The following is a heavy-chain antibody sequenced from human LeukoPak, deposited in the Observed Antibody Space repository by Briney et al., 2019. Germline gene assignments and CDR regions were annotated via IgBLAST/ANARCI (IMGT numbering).Heavy chain of an antibody. Sequence: SETLSLTCTVSSGSISSYYWSWIRQPPGKGLEWIGYIYYSGSTNYNPSLKSRVTISVDTSKNQFSLKLSSVTAADTAVYYCARDRGGSYTDAFDIWGQGTMVTVSS. J-gene: IGHJ3*02. V-gene: IGHV4-59*01. D-gene: IGHD1-26*01. CDR3: ARDRGGSYTDAFDI. CDR1: SGSISSYY. CDR2: IYYSGST.